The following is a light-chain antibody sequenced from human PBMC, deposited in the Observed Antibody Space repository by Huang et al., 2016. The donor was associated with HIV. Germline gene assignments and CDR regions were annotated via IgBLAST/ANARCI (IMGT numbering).Light chain of an antibody. V-gene: IGKV3-11*01. CDR2: DAS. J-gene: IGKJ5*01. CDR3: QQRFNSFT. CDR1: QRITSY. Sequence: EIVLTQSPATLSLSPGEIATLSCRASQRITSYLAWYQQKPGQPPCLLIYDASNPATGLPSGFSCGGPGTDFTLTISRLEPEDFAVYYCQQRFNSFTFGQGTRLEIK.